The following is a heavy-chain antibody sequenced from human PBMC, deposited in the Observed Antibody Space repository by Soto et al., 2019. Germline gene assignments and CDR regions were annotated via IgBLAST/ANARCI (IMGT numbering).Heavy chain of an antibody. CDR2: INHDKGNT. J-gene: IGHJ3*01. V-gene: IGHV1-3*01. CDR3: ARDLLSVGPRANDGVDG. Sequence: QVQLVQSGAEVRKPGASVNISCRDSGFRFSDNLLNWVRQAPGQSLEWMGWINHDKGNTRYSQTFHGRDTISRHSSVSRAYVEVSDLTSEATAVYYFARDLLSVGPRANDGVDGWGHGTMVHAST. D-gene: IGHD1-26*01. CDR1: GFRFSDNL.